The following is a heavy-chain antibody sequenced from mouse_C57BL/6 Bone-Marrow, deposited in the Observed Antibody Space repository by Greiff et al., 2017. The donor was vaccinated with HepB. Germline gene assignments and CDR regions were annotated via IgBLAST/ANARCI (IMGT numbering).Heavy chain of an antibody. CDR1: GFTFTDYY. Sequence: EVKLVESGGGLVQPGGSLSLSCAASGFTFTDYYMSWVRQPPGKALEWLGFIRNKANGYTTEYSASVKGRFTISRDNSQSILYLQMNALRAEDSATYYCARYSSYDGYAMDYWGQGTSVTVSS. CDR2: IRNKANGYTT. CDR3: ARYSSYDGYAMDY. D-gene: IGHD2-3*01. V-gene: IGHV7-3*01. J-gene: IGHJ4*01.